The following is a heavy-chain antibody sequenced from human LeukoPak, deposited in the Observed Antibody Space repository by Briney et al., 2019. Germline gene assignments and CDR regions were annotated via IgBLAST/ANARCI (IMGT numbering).Heavy chain of an antibody. J-gene: IGHJ4*02. CDR2: IIPIFGTA. D-gene: IGHD6-13*01. CDR1: GGTFSSYA. V-gene: IGHV1-69*05. Sequence: ASVKVSCKASGGTFSSYAISWVRQAPGQGLEWMGGIIPIFGTANYAQKLQGRVTITTDESTSTAYMELSSLRSEDTAMYYCARQRSGSWGGFDCRGQGTLVTASS. CDR3: ARQRSGSWGGFDC.